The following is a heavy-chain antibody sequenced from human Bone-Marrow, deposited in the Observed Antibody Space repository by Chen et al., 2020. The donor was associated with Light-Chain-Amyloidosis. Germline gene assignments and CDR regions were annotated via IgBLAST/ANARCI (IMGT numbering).Heavy chain of an antibody. J-gene: IGHJ4*02. Sequence: EVQLLESGGGLVQPGGSLRLSCAASGFTFSSYAMIWVRQAPGKGLGWVSVVSGSGGSTYYADSVKGRFTISRDNSKNTLFLQMSSLRAEDTAVYYCAKRGAVDFYFDYWGQGTLVTVSS. V-gene: IGHV3-23*01. CDR3: AKRGAVDFYFDY. CDR1: GFTFSSYA. D-gene: IGHD1-26*01. CDR2: VSGSGGST.